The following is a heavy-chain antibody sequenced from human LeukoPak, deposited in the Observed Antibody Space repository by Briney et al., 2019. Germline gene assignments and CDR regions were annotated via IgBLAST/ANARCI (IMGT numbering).Heavy chain of an antibody. Sequence: GASVKVSCKASGGTFSSYAISWVRQAPGQGLEWMGGIIPIFGTANYAQKFQGRVTITADESTSTAYMELSSLRSEDTAVYYCARGRGTGTAETYYYYMDVWGKGTTVTVSS. CDR1: GGTFSSYA. D-gene: IGHD1-1*01. CDR2: IIPIFGTA. CDR3: ARGRGTGTAETYYYYMDV. V-gene: IGHV1-69*13. J-gene: IGHJ6*03.